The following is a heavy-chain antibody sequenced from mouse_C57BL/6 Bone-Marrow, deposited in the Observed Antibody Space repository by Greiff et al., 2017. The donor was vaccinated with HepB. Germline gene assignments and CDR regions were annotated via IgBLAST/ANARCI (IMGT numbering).Heavy chain of an antibody. CDR2: INSDGGST. J-gene: IGHJ4*01. CDR1: AYEFPSHD. D-gene: IGHD2-4*01. Sequence: EVMLVESGGGLVQPGESLKLSCESNAYEFPSHDMSWVRKTPEKRLELVAAINSDGGSTYYPDTMERRFIISRDNTKKTLYLQMSSLRSEDTAWYYCARHGDYDGVGAMDYWGQGTSVTVSS. CDR3: ARHGDYDGVGAMDY. V-gene: IGHV5-2*01.